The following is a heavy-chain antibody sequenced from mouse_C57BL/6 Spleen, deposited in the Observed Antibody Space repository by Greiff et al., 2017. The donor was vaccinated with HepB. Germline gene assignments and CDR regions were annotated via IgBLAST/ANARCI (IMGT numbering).Heavy chain of an antibody. CDR2: IDPETGGT. Sequence: QVQLQQSGAELVRPGASVTLSCKASGYTFTDYEMHWVKQTPVHGLEWIGAIDPETGGTAYNQKFKGKAILTADKSSSTAYMELRSLTSEDSAVYCCTRSGIYYDYGDGAWFAYWGQGTLVTVSA. CDR3: TRSGIYYDYGDGAWFAY. J-gene: IGHJ3*01. D-gene: IGHD2-4*01. V-gene: IGHV1-15*01. CDR1: GYTFTDYE.